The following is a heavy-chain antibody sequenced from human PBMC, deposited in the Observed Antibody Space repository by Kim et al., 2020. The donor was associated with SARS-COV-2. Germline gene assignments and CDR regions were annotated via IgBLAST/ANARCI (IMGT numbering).Heavy chain of an antibody. Sequence: KGRDTISRDNAKNTQYLQMNSLRAEDTAVYYSEKGPAGVLEWAPTDYWGQGTLVTVSS. CDR3: EKGPAGVLEWAPTDY. J-gene: IGHJ4*02. V-gene: IGHV3-23*01. D-gene: IGHD3-3*01.